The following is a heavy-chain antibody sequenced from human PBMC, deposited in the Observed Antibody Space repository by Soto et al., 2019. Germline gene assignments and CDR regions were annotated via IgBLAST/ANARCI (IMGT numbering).Heavy chain of an antibody. Sequence: EVQLVESGGGLVQPGGSLRLSCAASGFTFSSYTMNWVRQAPGKGLEWVSYISSGSGTIYYADSVKGRFTISRDNAKNSLYLQMNSLRAEDTAVYYCVRDASKLVLRYFDYWGQGALVTVSS. CDR2: ISSGSGTI. J-gene: IGHJ4*02. D-gene: IGHD3-9*01. CDR1: GFTFSSYT. V-gene: IGHV3-48*01. CDR3: VRDASKLVLRYFDY.